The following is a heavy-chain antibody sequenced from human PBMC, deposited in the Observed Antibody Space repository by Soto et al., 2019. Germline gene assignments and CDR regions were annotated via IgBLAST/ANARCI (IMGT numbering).Heavy chain of an antibody. Sequence: GGSLRLSCAASGFTFSNAWMSWVRQAPGKGLEWVGRIKSKTDGGTTDYAAPVKGRLTISRDDSKNTLYLQMNSLKTEDTAVYYCTTEYYYDSSGYYTAFFFDYWGQGTLVTVSS. CDR1: GFTFSNAW. J-gene: IGHJ4*02. D-gene: IGHD3-22*01. V-gene: IGHV3-15*01. CDR2: IKSKTDGGTT. CDR3: TTEYYYDSSGYYTAFFFDY.